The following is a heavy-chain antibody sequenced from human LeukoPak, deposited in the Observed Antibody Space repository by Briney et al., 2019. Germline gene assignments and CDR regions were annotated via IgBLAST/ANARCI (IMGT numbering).Heavy chain of an antibody. CDR3: ARFGHLGMVHLDY. CDR2: IYHSGST. CDR1: GGSISSGGYS. Sequence: SETLSPTCAVSGGSISSGGYSWSWIRQPPGKGLEWIGYIYHSGSTYYNPSLKSRVTISVDRSKNQFSLKLSSVTAADTAVYYCARFGHLGMVHLDYWGQGTLVTVSS. V-gene: IGHV4-30-2*01. J-gene: IGHJ4*02. D-gene: IGHD3-10*01.